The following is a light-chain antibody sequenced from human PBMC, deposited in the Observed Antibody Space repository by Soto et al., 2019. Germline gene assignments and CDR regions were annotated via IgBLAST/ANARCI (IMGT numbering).Light chain of an antibody. CDR3: QHHGDLIG. V-gene: IGKV3-20*01. CDR2: GAS. Sequence: EIVMTQSPGTLSLSLGERATLSCRASQSVSSSYLAWYQQKRGQAPRFLIYGASARATGIPDRFRGSGAGTDFTLTISRLEPEDFAVYYCQHHGDLIGFGGGTKVDIK. CDR1: QSVSSSY. J-gene: IGKJ4*01.